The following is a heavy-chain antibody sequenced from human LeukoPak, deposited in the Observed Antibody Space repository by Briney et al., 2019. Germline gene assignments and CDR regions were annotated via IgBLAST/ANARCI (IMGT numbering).Heavy chain of an antibody. D-gene: IGHD3-22*01. V-gene: IGHV3-48*03. CDR1: GFDFGAYE. CDR2: FAGSDTTK. J-gene: IGHJ4*02. CDR3: TTLGYHLDS. Sequence: GGSLRLSCAASGFDFGAYEMNWVRQAPGKGLEWVAYFAGSDTTKYYADSVRGRFTISRDNAKKSLYLQMNSLRAEDTALYYYTTLGYHLDSWGQGTLVTVSS.